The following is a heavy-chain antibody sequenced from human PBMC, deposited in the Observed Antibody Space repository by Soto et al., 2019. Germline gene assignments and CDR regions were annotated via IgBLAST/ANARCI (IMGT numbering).Heavy chain of an antibody. D-gene: IGHD6-6*01. CDR3: ATAGGGLPYSSSPTDY. V-gene: IGHV1-2*02. Sequence: QVQLVQSGAEVKKPGASVKVSCKASGYTFTGYYMHWVRQAPGQGLEWMGWINPNSGGTNYAQKFKGRVTMTRDTSISTAYMGLSRLRSDDTAVYYCATAGGGLPYSSSPTDYWGQGTLVTVSS. CDR2: INPNSGGT. CDR1: GYTFTGYY. J-gene: IGHJ4*02.